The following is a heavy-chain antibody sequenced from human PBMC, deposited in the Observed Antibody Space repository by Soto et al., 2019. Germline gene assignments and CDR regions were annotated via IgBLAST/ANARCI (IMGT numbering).Heavy chain of an antibody. CDR1: GFTFSVYA. CDR3: AKALYGGFTY. Sequence: EVRLLESGGGLVQPGGSLRLSCAASGFTFSVYAMSWVRQAPGKGLEWVSGISGSGDSTHYADSLKGRFTVSRDNSKSMLYLQTNSLRAEDTAIYYCAKALYGGFTYWGQGTLVTVSS. CDR2: ISGSGDST. D-gene: IGHD3-10*01. J-gene: IGHJ4*02. V-gene: IGHV3-23*01.